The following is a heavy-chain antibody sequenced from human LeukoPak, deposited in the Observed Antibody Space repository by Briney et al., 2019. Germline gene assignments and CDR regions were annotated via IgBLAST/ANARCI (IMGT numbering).Heavy chain of an antibody. CDR1: GGTFSSYA. J-gene: IGHJ6*03. V-gene: IGHV1-69*13. CDR3: ARVFHSHYYYYYMDV. D-gene: IGHD2/OR15-2a*01. Sequence: SVKVSCKASGGTFSSYAISWVRQAPGQGLEWMGGIIPIFGTANYAQKFQGRVTITADESTSTAYMELSSLRSEDAAVYYCARVFHSHYYYYYMDVWGKGTTVTVSS. CDR2: IIPIFGTA.